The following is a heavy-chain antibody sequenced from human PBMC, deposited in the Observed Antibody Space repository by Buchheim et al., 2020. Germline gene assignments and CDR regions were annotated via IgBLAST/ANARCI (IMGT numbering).Heavy chain of an antibody. J-gene: IGHJ4*02. Sequence: QVQLQESGPGLVKPSETLSLTCTVSGGSISGYYWSWIRQSPGKRPEWIGYISDTGTTNYSPSLKSRVIISTDTSKNLFSLNLRSVTAADTAVYYCGRRGFLDSWGQGTL. CDR2: ISDTGTT. CDR3: GRRGFLDS. CDR1: GGSISGYY. V-gene: IGHV4-59*12.